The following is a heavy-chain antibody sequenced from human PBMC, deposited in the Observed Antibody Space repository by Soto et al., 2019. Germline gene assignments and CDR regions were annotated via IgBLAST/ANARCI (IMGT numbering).Heavy chain of an antibody. D-gene: IGHD4-4*01. CDR2: INSDGSST. CDR3: ASSTVTTGYYYYYGMDV. CDR1: GFTFVDYA. J-gene: IGHJ6*02. Sequence: PGGSLRLSCAASGFTFVDYAMGWVRQAPGKGLVWVSRINSDGSSTSYADSVKGRFTISRDNAKNTLYLQMNSLRAEDTAVYYCASSTVTTGYYYYYGMDVWGQGTTVTVSS. V-gene: IGHV3-74*01.